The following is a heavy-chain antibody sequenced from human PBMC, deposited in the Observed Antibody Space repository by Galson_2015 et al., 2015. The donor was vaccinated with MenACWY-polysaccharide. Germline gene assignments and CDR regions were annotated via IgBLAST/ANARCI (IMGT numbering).Heavy chain of an antibody. V-gene: IGHV4-39*01. D-gene: IGHD2-8*01. Sequence: ETLSLTCPVSGGSISSTTYVWAWIRPPPGTGLAWVGSIHYSGSTTYNSSLKSRVTISVDTSKNQFSLKLRSVPAADTAVYYRARPKPVNGWFDPWGQGTLVTVSS. CDR3: ARPKPVNGWFDP. CDR2: IHYSGST. CDR1: GGSISSTTYV. J-gene: IGHJ5*02.